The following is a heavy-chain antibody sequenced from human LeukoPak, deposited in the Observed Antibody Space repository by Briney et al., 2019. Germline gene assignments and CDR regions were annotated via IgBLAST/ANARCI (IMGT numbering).Heavy chain of an antibody. D-gene: IGHD6-13*01. Sequence: SVKVSCKAFGGTFSSYAISWVRQAPGQGLEWMGGIIPIFGTANYAQKFQGRVTITADESTSTAYMELSSLRSEDTAVYYCARDSSLGYYYYYGMDVWGQGTTVTVSS. V-gene: IGHV1-69*13. CDR3: ARDSSLGYYYYYGMDV. J-gene: IGHJ6*02. CDR1: GGTFSSYA. CDR2: IIPIFGTA.